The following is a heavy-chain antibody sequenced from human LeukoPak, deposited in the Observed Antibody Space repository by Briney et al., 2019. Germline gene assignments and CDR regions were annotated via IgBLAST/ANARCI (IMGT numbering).Heavy chain of an antibody. D-gene: IGHD3/OR15-3a*01. CDR2: IYYSGST. Sequence: KTSETLSLTCTVSGGSISSYYWSWIRQPPGKGLEWIGYIYYSGSTNYNPSLKSRVTISVDTSKNQFSLKLSSVTAADTAVYYCARSGTGVGNWYFDLWGRGTLVTVSS. CDR1: GGSISSYY. V-gene: IGHV4-59*01. J-gene: IGHJ2*01. CDR3: ARSGTGVGNWYFDL.